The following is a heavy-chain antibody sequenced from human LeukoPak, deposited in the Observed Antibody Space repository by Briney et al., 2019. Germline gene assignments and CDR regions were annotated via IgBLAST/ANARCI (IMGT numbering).Heavy chain of an antibody. J-gene: IGHJ1*01. D-gene: IGHD6-13*01. CDR1: GFTFSSYS. CDR3: ARGGYSSTLYGRYQH. Sequence: AGGSLRLSCAASGFTFSSYSMNWVCQAPGKGLEWVSSISSSSSYIYYADSVKGRFTISRDNAKNSLYLQMNSLRAEDTAVYYCARGGYSSTLYGRYQHWGQGTLVTVSP. V-gene: IGHV3-21*01. CDR2: ISSSSSYI.